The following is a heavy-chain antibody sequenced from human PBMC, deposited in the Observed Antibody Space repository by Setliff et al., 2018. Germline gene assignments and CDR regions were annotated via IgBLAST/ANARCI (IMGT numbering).Heavy chain of an antibody. J-gene: IGHJ6*03. V-gene: IGHV3-30*02. D-gene: IGHD3-22*01. CDR2: IRYDGRSE. CDR1: GFTSGNKD. CDR3: TTDRNYYDSSGYYIYNHYYMDV. Sequence: GGSLRLSCAASGFTSGNKDIHWVRQAPGKGLEWVALIRYDGRSEYADSVKGRFSMSRDNSKNTLYLQMNSLRTEDTAVYYCTTDRNYYDSSGYYIYNHYYMDVWGKGTTVTVSS.